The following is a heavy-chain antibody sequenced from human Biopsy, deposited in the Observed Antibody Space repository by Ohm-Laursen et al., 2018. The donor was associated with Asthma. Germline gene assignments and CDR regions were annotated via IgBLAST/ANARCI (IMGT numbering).Heavy chain of an antibody. Sequence: SLRLSCAASGFAVSRDYMFWVRQAPGKGLEWVSVIYSGGTSHTADSVRGRFTISRDFSKNTLHLQMHSLRVEDTAVYYCAKDERLYYGSDSKYMQPVPLGGWGQGTLVIVSA. CDR3: AKDERLYYGSDSKYMQPVPLGG. D-gene: IGHD3-10*01. J-gene: IGHJ4*02. CDR2: IYSGGTS. V-gene: IGHV3-53*01. CDR1: GFAVSRDY.